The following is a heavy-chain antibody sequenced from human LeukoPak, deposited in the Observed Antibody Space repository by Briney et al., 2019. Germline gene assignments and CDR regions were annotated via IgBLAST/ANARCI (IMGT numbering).Heavy chain of an antibody. J-gene: IGHJ5*02. CDR1: GYSISSGYY. CDR3: ARKGPFTRSSSWYASWFDP. Sequence: SETLSLTCTVSGYSISSGYYWGWIRQPPGKGLEWIGSIYHSGSTNYNPSLKSRVTISVDTSKNQFSLKLSSVTAADTAVYYCARKGPFTRSSSWYASWFDPWGQGTLVTVSS. V-gene: IGHV4-38-2*02. CDR2: IYHSGST. D-gene: IGHD6-13*01.